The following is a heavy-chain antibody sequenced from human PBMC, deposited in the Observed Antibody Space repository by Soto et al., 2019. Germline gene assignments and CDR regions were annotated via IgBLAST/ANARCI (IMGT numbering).Heavy chain of an antibody. Sequence: QVQLVQSGAEVKKPGSSVKVSCKASGGSFSSYAISWVRQAPVQGLEWMGGIIPIFGTATYAQKVQGKVTIIADKSTSTAYMELSSLRSEDTAVYYCERAGPVAGNHAFDIWGQGTLVTVSS. CDR1: GGSFSSYA. D-gene: IGHD6-19*01. J-gene: IGHJ3*02. CDR2: IIPIFGTA. CDR3: ERAGPVAGNHAFDI. V-gene: IGHV1-69*06.